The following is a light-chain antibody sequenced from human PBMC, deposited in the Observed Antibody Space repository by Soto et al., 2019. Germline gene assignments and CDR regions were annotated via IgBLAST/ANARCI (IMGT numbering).Light chain of an antibody. CDR1: SSNIGSNY. CDR3: AAWDDSLSGVV. CDR2: MNN. V-gene: IGLV1-47*01. Sequence: QSVLTQPPSASGTPGQRVTISCSGSSSNIGSNYVFWYQHLPGTAPKLLIYMNNQRPSGVPDRFSGSKSGTSASLAISGLRSEDETDYYCAAWDDSLSGVVFGGGTKLNV. J-gene: IGLJ2*01.